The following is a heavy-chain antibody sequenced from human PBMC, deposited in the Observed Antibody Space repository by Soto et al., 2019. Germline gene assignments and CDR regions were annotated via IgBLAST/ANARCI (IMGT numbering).Heavy chain of an antibody. J-gene: IGHJ5*02. V-gene: IGHV4-34*01. D-gene: IGHD4-17*01. CDR1: GGSFTDYK. CDR2: IRHNGDT. Sequence: QVQLRQWGAGLLKPSETLSLTCVVSGGSFTDYKWTWIRQSPEKGLEWIGEIRHNGDTDSKPSLRSRFTMSLDTSKNRFSLRLSSVPSADTAVYFCAGGPDYGDYDAWGQGTLVTVS. CDR3: AGGPDYGDYDA.